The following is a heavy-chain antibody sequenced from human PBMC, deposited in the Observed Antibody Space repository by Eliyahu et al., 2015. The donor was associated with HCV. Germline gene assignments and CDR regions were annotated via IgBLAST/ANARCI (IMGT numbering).Heavy chain of an antibody. CDR2: ISSSSSYT. Sequence: QVQLVESGGGLVKPGGSLRLSCAASGFXFSDYYMSWIRQAPGKGLEWVSYISSSSSYTNYADSVKGRFTISRDNAKNSLYLQMNSLRAEDTAVYYCARSGRKVVMRAEYFQHWGQGTLVTVSS. CDR3: ARSGRKVVMRAEYFQH. D-gene: IGHD3-22*01. V-gene: IGHV3-11*05. J-gene: IGHJ1*01. CDR1: GFXFSDYY.